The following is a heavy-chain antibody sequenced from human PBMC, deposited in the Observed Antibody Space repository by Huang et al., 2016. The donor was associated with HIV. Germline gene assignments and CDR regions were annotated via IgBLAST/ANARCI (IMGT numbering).Heavy chain of an antibody. CDR2: IRDDGSNK. CDR1: GFTFSSYG. Sequence: QVQLVESGGGVVQPGGSLRLSCAASGFTFSSYGMHWVRQAPGKGLEWVAFIRDDGSNKDYADSVRGRFTISRDNSKNTLYLQMNSLRAEDTAVYYCAKGSMANAFDIWGQGTMVTVSS. CDR3: AKGSMANAFDI. D-gene: IGHD3-10*01. J-gene: IGHJ3*02. V-gene: IGHV3-30*02.